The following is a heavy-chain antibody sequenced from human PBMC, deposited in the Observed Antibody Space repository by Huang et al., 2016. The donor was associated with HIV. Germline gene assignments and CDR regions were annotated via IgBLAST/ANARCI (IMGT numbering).Heavy chain of an antibody. CDR1: GLSVSANY. V-gene: IGHV3-53*02. D-gene: IGHD3-16*01. CDR2: VYGGSST. CDR3: ARCTHRWYYYYYMDV. Sequence: EAHLVETGGRLIRPGGSLRLSCAASGLSVSANYMAWVRQARGKGREWVSLVYGGSSTDYADAVKGRFTIDRDNSKNMVYLQMNSLRPEDTAVYYCARCTHRWYYYYYMDVWGKGTTVTVSS. J-gene: IGHJ6*03.